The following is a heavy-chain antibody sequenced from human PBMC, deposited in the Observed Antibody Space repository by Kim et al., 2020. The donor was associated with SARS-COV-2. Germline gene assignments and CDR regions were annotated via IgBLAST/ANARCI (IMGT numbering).Heavy chain of an antibody. Sequence: GGSLRLSCAASGFTFSSYAMHWVRQAPGKGLEWVAVISYDGSNKYYADSVKGRFTISRDNSKNTLYLQMNSLRAEDTAVYYCARPQFYDSSGYYYAYYFDYWGQGTLVTVSS. CDR3: ARPQFYDSSGYYYAYYFDY. CDR1: GFTFSSYA. J-gene: IGHJ4*02. V-gene: IGHV3-30-3*01. CDR2: ISYDGSNK. D-gene: IGHD3-22*01.